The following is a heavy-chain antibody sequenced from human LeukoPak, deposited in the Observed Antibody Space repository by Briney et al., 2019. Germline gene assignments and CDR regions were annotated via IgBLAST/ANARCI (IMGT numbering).Heavy chain of an antibody. Sequence: SETLSLTCAVYGGSFSGYYWSWIRQPPGKGLEWIGEINHSGSTNYNPSLKKRVTISVDTSKNQFSLKLSSVTAADTAVYYCARGLYCSSTSCYLEAAGYYFDYWGQGTLVTVSS. CDR2: INHSGST. CDR3: ARGLYCSSTSCYLEAAGYYFDY. J-gene: IGHJ4*02. D-gene: IGHD2-2*01. V-gene: IGHV4-34*01. CDR1: GGSFSGYY.